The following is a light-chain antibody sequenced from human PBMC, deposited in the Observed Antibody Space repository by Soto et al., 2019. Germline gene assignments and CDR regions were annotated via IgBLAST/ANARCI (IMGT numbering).Light chain of an antibody. CDR2: ETS. V-gene: IGKV3-20*01. CDR3: QQYGSSPWT. CDR1: QSVSNRY. Sequence: EIVLTQSPGTLSLSPGERATLSCRASQSVSNRYLAWYQQKPGQAPRLLIYETSSRATGIPDRFGGGGSGTDFTLTISRLEPEDFAVYYCQQYGSSPWTFGQGTKVDIK. J-gene: IGKJ1*01.